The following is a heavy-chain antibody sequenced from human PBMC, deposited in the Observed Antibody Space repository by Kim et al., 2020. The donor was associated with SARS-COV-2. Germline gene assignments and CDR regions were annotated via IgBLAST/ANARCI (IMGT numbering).Heavy chain of an antibody. Sequence: GGSLRLSCAASGFTFSSYEMNWVRQAPGKGLEWVSYISSSGSTIYYADSVKGRFTISRDNAKNSLYLQMNSLRAEDTAVYYCARVLYYYDSSGYGYWGQGTLVTVSS. CDR3: ARVLYYYDSSGYGY. V-gene: IGHV3-48*03. D-gene: IGHD3-22*01. CDR2: ISSSGSTI. J-gene: IGHJ4*02. CDR1: GFTFSSYE.